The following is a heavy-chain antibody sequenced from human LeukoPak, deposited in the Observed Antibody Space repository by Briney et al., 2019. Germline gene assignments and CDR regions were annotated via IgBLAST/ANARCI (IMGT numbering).Heavy chain of an antibody. Sequence: LETLSLTCTVSGGSISSYYWSWIRQPPGKGLEWIGYIYYSGRTNYNPSLKSRVTISVDTSKNQFSLKLSSVTAADTAVYYCARGRNDFWSGYSNYYYYYYMGVWGKGTTVTVSS. V-gene: IGHV4-59*01. CDR2: IYYSGRT. J-gene: IGHJ6*03. CDR1: GGSISSYY. D-gene: IGHD3-3*01. CDR3: ARGRNDFWSGYSNYYYYYYMGV.